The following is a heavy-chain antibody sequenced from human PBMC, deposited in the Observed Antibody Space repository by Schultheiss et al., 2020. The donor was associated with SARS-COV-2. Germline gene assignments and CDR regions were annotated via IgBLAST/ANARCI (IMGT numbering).Heavy chain of an antibody. D-gene: IGHD4-17*01. J-gene: IGHJ4*02. CDR2: IYYSGST. CDR3: ARRPITVTIFDY. CDR1: GGSISSYY. V-gene: IGHV4-59*01. Sequence: SETLSLTCTVSGGSISSYYWSWIRQPPGKGLEWIGYIYYSGSTNYNPSLKSRVTISVDTSKNQFSLKLSSVTAADTAVYYCARRPITVTIFDYWGQGTLVTVSS.